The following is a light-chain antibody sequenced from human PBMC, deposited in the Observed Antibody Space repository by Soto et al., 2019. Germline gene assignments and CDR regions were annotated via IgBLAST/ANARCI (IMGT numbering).Light chain of an antibody. J-gene: IGLJ1*01. CDR2: EVN. CDR1: NSDIGDWNY. V-gene: IGLV2-14*01. Sequence: QSALTQPASVSGSPGQSITISCTGANSDIGDWNYVSWYQQSPGKAPKLIIYEVNYRPSGVSYRFSGSKSGNTASLTISGLQAEDEADYYCSAYTTSIALYVFGAGTKVTGL. CDR3: SAYTTSIALYV.